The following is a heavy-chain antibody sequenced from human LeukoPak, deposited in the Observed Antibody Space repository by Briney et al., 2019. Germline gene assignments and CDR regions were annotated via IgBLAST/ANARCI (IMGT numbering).Heavy chain of an antibody. V-gene: IGHV1-2*02. CDR2: IKPDSGGT. CDR3: ATVVGGVTCDY. J-gene: IGHJ4*02. CDR1: GYSFTGHY. D-gene: IGHD2-2*01. Sequence: ASVKVSCKAPGYSFTGHYMHWLRQAPGQGLEWMGWIKPDSGGTSYAQKFQGRVTMTRDTSISTAYLELSSLRSDDAAVYYCATVVGGVTCDYWDQGILVTVSS.